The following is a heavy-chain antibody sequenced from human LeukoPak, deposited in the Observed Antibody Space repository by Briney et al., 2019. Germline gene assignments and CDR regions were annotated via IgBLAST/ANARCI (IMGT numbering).Heavy chain of an antibody. CDR2: IYYSGST. Sequence: SETLSLTCTVSGGSISSYYWSWIRQPPGKGLEWIGYIYYSGSTNYNPSLKSRVTISVDTSKNQFSLKLSSVTAADTAVYYCARHMGRFGERTAFDIWGQGTIVTFSS. D-gene: IGHD3-10*01. V-gene: IGHV4-59*08. CDR1: GGSISSYY. J-gene: IGHJ3*02. CDR3: ARHMGRFGERTAFDI.